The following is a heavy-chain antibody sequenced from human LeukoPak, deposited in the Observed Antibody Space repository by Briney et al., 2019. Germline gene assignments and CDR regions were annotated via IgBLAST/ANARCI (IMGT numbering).Heavy chain of an antibody. CDR3: ARVVVISNSDYFDY. CDR1: GFTFSTYD. J-gene: IGHJ4*02. D-gene: IGHD2-21*01. Sequence: PGRSLRLSCAASGFTFSTYDMDWVRQAPGKGLEWVSYISGSSTTKHYADSVKGRFIISRDNAKNSLYLQMNSLRAEDTAVYYCARVVVISNSDYFDYWGQGTLVTVSS. V-gene: IGHV3-48*01. CDR2: ISGSSTTK.